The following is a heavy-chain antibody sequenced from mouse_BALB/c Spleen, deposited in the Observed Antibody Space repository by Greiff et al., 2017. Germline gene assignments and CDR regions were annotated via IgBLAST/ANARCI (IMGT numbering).Heavy chain of an antibody. V-gene: IGHV5-6-2*01. CDR1: GFTFSSYY. Sequence: EVKLVESGGGLVKLGGSLKLSCAASGFTFSSYYMSWVRQTPEKRLELVAAINSNGGSTYYPDTVKGRFTISRDNAKNTLYLQMSSLKSEDTALYYCARPPSITTATPFAYWGQGTLVTVSA. CDR3: ARPPSITTATPFAY. D-gene: IGHD1-2*01. CDR2: INSNGGST. J-gene: IGHJ3*01.